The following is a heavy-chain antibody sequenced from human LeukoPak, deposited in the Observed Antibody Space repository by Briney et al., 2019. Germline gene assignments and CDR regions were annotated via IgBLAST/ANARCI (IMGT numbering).Heavy chain of an antibody. J-gene: IGHJ4*02. V-gene: IGHV3-23*01. D-gene: IGHD6-19*01. CDR1: GFTFSSYG. CDR2: ISGSGGST. Sequence: GGTLRLSCAASGFTFSSYGMSWVRQAPGKGLEWVSAISGSGGSTYYADSVKGRFTISRDNSKNTLYLQMNSLRAEDTAVYYCANEARGAVASNYWGQGTLVTVSS. CDR3: ANEARGAVASNY.